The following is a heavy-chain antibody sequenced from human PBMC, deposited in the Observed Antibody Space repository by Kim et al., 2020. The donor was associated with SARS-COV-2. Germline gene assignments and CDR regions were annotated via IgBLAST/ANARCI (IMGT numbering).Heavy chain of an antibody. D-gene: IGHD3-10*01. Sequence: ASVKVSCKASGYTFTSYGISWVRQAPGQGLEWMGWISAYNGNTNYAQKLHGRVTMTTDTSTSTAYMELWSPRSDDTAVYYCASTGGSMFRGVIITGNWFNPWCQGTLVTVFS. V-gene: IGHV1-18*01. CDR1: GYTFTSYG. J-gene: IGHJ5*02. CDR2: ISAYNGNT. CDR3: ASTGGSMFRGVIITGNWFNP.